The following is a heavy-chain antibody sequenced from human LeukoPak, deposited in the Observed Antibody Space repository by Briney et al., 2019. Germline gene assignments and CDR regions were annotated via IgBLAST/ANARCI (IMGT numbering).Heavy chain of an antibody. CDR2: IRYDGSNK. V-gene: IGHV3-30*02. Sequence: GGSLRLSCAASGFTFSSYGMHWVRQAPGKGLEWVAFIRYDGSNKYYADSVKGRVTISRDNSKNTLYLQMNSLRAEDTAVYYCAKMGSGSYSGDAFDIWGQGTMVTVSS. CDR3: AKMGSGSYSGDAFDI. D-gene: IGHD1-26*01. CDR1: GFTFSSYG. J-gene: IGHJ3*02.